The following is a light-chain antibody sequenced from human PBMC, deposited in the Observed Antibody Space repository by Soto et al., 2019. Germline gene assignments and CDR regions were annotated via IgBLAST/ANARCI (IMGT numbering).Light chain of an antibody. CDR2: DAA. CDR1: QSVSRG. V-gene: IGKV1-5*01. J-gene: IGKJ2*01. Sequence: DIQMTQSPPPLSASAGDRITISCRASQSVSRGLAWFHQKPGQAPKLLIYDAASLESGVPPRFSGRGSGTEFTPPIISRQPDECATDYCHTYRSYSLHTFGQGNKLEIK. CDR3: HTYRSYSLHT.